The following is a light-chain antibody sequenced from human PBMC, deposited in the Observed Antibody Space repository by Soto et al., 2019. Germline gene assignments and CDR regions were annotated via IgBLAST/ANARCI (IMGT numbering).Light chain of an antibody. CDR2: GAS. Sequence: EIVMTQSPATLSLSPGERAALSCRASQSVTTNLAWYRQKPGQAPRLLIYGASTRATDIPARFSGSGSGTEFTLTISSLQSEDFAIYYCQQYNKWPQTFGQGTKVEIK. V-gene: IGKV3-15*01. CDR1: QSVTTN. J-gene: IGKJ1*01. CDR3: QQYNKWPQT.